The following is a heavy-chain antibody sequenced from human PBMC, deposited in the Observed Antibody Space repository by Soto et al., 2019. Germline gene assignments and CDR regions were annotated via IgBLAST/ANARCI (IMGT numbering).Heavy chain of an antibody. D-gene: IGHD6-19*01. CDR2: ISYDGSNK. CDR1: GFTFSSYG. J-gene: IGHJ4*02. Sequence: QVQLVESGGGVVQPGRSLRLSCAASGFTFSSYGMHWVRQAPGKGLEWVAVISYDGSNKYYADSVKGRFTISRDNSKNTLYLQMNSLRAEDTAVYYCAKDGKQWLVIYYFDYWGQGTLVTVSS. CDR3: AKDGKQWLVIYYFDY. V-gene: IGHV3-30*18.